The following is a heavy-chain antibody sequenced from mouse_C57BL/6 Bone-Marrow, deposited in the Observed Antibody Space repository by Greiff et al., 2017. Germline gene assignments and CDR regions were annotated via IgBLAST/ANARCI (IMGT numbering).Heavy chain of an antibody. CDR1: GYTFTDYY. Sequence: VQLKQSGPELVKPGASVKISCKASGYTFTDYYMNWVKQSHGKSLAWIGDINPNNGGTSYNQKFKGKATLTVDKSSSTAYLELRSLTSEASAVYYCARGLFAYWGQGTLVTVSA. J-gene: IGHJ3*01. CDR2: INPNNGGT. CDR3: ARGLFAY. V-gene: IGHV1-26*01.